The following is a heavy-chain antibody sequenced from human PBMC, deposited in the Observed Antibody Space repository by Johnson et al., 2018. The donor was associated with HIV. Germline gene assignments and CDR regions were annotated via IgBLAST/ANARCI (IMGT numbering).Heavy chain of an antibody. V-gene: IGHV3-13*01. CDR2: IGTAGDT. Sequence: VQLVESGGGLVQPGGSLRLSCAASGFTFSSYDMHWVRQATGKGLEWVSAIGTAGDTYYPGSVKGRFTISRENAKNSLYIQMNSLRAGDPAVYYCARGGGFGAFDIWGQGTMVTVSS. D-gene: IGHD3-16*01. CDR3: ARGGGFGAFDI. CDR1: GFTFSSYD. J-gene: IGHJ3*02.